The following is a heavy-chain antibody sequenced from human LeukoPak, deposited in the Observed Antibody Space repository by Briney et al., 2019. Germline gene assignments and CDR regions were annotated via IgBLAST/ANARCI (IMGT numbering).Heavy chain of an antibody. Sequence: ASVKVSCKASGYTFTGYYMHWVRLAPGHGREWMGWINPNGGGTNYAQKFQGRVSMTRDTSISTAYMELNSLKSDDTAVYYCARELASGSYPDYWGQGTLVTVSS. CDR3: ARELASGSYPDY. D-gene: IGHD3-10*01. J-gene: IGHJ4*02. CDR1: GYTFTGYY. CDR2: INPNGGGT. V-gene: IGHV1-2*02.